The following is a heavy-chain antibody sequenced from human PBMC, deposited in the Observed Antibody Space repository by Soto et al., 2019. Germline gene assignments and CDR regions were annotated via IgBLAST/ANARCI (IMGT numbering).Heavy chain of an antibody. D-gene: IGHD6-13*01. J-gene: IGHJ6*02. CDR1: GFTFSNYA. CDR2: TSHDGTNK. V-gene: IGHV3-30-3*01. Sequence: QGQLVESGGGVVQPGRSLRLSCAASGFTFSNYAMHWVRQAPGKGLAWVAVTSHDGTNKYYADSVKGRFTISRDNSKNTLYLQMNSLRAEDTAVYYCARDLSLEAAVPPITFYYYGMDVWGQGTTVTVSS. CDR3: ARDLSLEAAVPPITFYYYGMDV.